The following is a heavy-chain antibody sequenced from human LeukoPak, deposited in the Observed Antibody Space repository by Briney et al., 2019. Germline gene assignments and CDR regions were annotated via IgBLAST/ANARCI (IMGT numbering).Heavy chain of an antibody. CDR2: ISYDGSNK. Sequence: SGRSLRLSCAASGFPFSGYDMHWVRQAPGKGLEWVAVISYDGSNKYYADSVKGRFTSSRDNSQTALYLQMNSLGLEDTAVYHYAKGTHSSGWPGNWLDPWGRGTLVTVSS. CDR1: GFPFSGYD. J-gene: IGHJ5*02. CDR3: AKGTHSSGWPGNWLDP. D-gene: IGHD6-19*01. V-gene: IGHV3-30*18.